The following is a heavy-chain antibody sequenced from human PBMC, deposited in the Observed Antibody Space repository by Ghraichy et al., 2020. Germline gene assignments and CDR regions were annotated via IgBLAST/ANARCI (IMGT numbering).Heavy chain of an antibody. V-gene: IGHV1-69*13. D-gene: IGHD2-21*01. CDR2: IIPIFGTA. Sequence: SVKVSCKASGGTFSSYAISWVRQAPGQGLEWMGGIIPIFGTANYAQKFQGRVTITADESTSTAYMELSSLRSEDTAVYYCASAYCGGDCYPTRFYYFDYWGQGTLVTVSS. J-gene: IGHJ4*02. CDR3: ASAYCGGDCYPTRFYYFDY. CDR1: GGTFSSYA.